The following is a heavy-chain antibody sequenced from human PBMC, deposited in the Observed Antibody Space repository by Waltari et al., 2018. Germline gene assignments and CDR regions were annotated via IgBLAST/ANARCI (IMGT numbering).Heavy chain of an antibody. V-gene: IGHV3-23*01. CDR3: ARDSGADSNTWYVSDC. Sequence: EVQLLESGGGLVQPGGSLRLSCAASGFTFSSYAMSWVRQAPGKGLEWVAAISGSGVTTYYADSVKGRFTISRDKSKNTLYLQMNSLRAEDTAVYYCARDSGADSNTWYVSDCWGQGTLVTVSS. CDR2: ISGSGVTT. D-gene: IGHD6-13*01. CDR1: GFTFSSYA. J-gene: IGHJ4*02.